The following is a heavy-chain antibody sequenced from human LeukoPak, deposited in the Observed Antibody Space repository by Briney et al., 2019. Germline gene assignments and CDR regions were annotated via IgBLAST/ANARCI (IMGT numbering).Heavy chain of an antibody. V-gene: IGHV4-59*08. D-gene: IGHD3-10*01. CDR1: GGTISNYY. CDR2: IYYSGSS. Sequence: PSETLSLTCSVSGGTISNYYWSWIRQPPGKALEWIGYIYYSGSSNYNPSLKSRATISIDTSKNQFSLKLSSVTAADTAVYYCTRRYYYGSQAFDIWGQGTMVTVSS. J-gene: IGHJ3*02. CDR3: TRRYYYGSQAFDI.